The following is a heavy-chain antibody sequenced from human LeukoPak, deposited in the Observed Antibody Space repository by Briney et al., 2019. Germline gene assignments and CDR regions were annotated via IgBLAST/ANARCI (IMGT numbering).Heavy chain of an antibody. Sequence: ASVKVSCKASGYTFTGYYMHWVRQAPGQGLEWMGWINPNSGDTGSAQKFQGRVTVTRDTSISTAYMDLTRLRSDDTAVYYCARGSGSIADDAFDIWGQGTMVTVSS. V-gene: IGHV1-2*02. CDR3: ARGSGSIADDAFDI. J-gene: IGHJ3*02. D-gene: IGHD6-6*01. CDR2: INPNSGDT. CDR1: GYTFTGYY.